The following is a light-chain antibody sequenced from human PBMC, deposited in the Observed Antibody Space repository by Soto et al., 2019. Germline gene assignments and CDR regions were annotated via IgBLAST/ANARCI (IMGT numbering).Light chain of an antibody. CDR2: DVS. Sequence: QLVLTQPASVSGSPGQSITISCTGTSSDVGDYNYVSWYQQHPGKAPKLMIYDVSHRPSGVSSRFSGSKSGNTASLTISGLQAEDEADYYCASYTDSTIVMFGGGTQLTVL. CDR1: SSDVGDYNY. J-gene: IGLJ3*02. CDR3: ASYTDSTIVM. V-gene: IGLV2-14*01.